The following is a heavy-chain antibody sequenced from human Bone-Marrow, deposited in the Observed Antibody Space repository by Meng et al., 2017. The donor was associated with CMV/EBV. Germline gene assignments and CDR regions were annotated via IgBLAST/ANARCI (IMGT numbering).Heavy chain of an antibody. J-gene: IGHJ4*02. Sequence: GESLKISCAASGFVFSDFWMLWVRQAPGKGLDWLAIINQDGTQTYYADSVKGRFTISRDNAKDSMFLLMDNLGAEDTAVYYCAKDHVVAGTPLDYWGQGTLVTVSS. CDR1: GFVFSDFW. CDR3: AKDHVVAGTPLDY. CDR2: INQDGTQT. V-gene: IGHV3-7*01. D-gene: IGHD6-19*01.